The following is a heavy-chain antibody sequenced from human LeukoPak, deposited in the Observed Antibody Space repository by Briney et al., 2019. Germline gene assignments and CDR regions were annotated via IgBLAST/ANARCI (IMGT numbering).Heavy chain of an antibody. D-gene: IGHD2-21*01. Sequence: SCKASGYTFTSYAMHWVRQAPGKGLEWVAVISYDGSNKYYADSVKGRFTISRDNSKNTLYLQMNSLRAEDTAVYYCARVFPGQSVHYFDYWGQGTLVTVSS. V-gene: IGHV3-30-3*01. J-gene: IGHJ4*02. CDR2: ISYDGSNK. CDR1: GYTFTSYA. CDR3: ARVFPGQSVHYFDY.